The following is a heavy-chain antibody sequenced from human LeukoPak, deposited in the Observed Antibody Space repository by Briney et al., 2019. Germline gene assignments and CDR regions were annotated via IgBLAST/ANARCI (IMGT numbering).Heavy chain of an antibody. Sequence: PGRSLRLSCVASGFTFGDYPMLWVRQVPGKGLEWVSGINWNGGSIGYADSVKGRFTISRDNAKNSLYLQMNSLRAEDTALYYCAKDGRFSGSPYFYYVDVWGKGTTITVS. CDR3: AKDGRFSGSPYFYYVDV. J-gene: IGHJ6*03. CDR1: GFTFGDYP. D-gene: IGHD1-26*01. CDR2: INWNGGSI. V-gene: IGHV3-9*01.